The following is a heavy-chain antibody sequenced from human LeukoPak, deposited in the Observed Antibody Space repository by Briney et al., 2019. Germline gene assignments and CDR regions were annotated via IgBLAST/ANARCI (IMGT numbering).Heavy chain of an antibody. D-gene: IGHD2-2*01. CDR2: ISSSGGKT. CDR1: GFTFSSYS. CDR3: AREEHQLPFDN. V-gene: IGHV3-23*01. Sequence: PGGSLRLSCAASGFTFSSYSMSWVRQAPGKGLEWVSVISSSGGKTYYADSVKGRITISRDNSKNTLYLQMNSLRVDDTAIYYCAREEHQLPFDNGGQGTLVTVSS. J-gene: IGHJ4*02.